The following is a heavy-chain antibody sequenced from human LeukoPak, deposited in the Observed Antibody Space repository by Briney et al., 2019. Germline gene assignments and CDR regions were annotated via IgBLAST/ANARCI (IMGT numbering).Heavy chain of an antibody. CDR2: INHSGST. D-gene: IGHD4-17*01. Sequence: SETLSLTCTVSGGSISSYYWSWIRQPPGKGLEWIGEINHSGSTNYNPSLKSRVTISVDTSKNQFSLKLSSVTAADTAVYYCARVLRPLSYYYMDVWGKGTTVTVSS. CDR3: ARVLRPLSYYYMDV. CDR1: GGSISSYY. J-gene: IGHJ6*03. V-gene: IGHV4-34*01.